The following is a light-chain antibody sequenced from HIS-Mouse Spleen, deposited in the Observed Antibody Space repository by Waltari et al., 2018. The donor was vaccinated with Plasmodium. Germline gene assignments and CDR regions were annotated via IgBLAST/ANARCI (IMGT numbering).Light chain of an antibody. CDR3: CSYAGSSTWV. CDR2: EGS. J-gene: IGLJ3*02. V-gene: IGLV2-23*01. Sequence: QSALTQHASVSGSPGQSITISCTGTSSDVGSYNLVSWYQQHPGKAPKLMIYEGSKRPSGVSNRFSGSKSCNTASLTISGLQAEDEADYYCCSYAGSSTWVFGGGTKLTVL. CDR1: SSDVGSYNL.